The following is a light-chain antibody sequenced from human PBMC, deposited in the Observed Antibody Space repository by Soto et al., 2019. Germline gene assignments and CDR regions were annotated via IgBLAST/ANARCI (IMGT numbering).Light chain of an antibody. CDR3: HQYNIWRPGT. CDR1: QGLSSN. CDR2: GAS. Sequence: EIVMTQSPATLSVSPGETATLSCRASQGLSSNLAWYQQKPGQAPRLPIYGASTRATGIPARFSGSGSGTQFTLTISSLQSGDFAVYSCHQYNIWRPGTFGQGTKLEIK. V-gene: IGKV3-15*01. J-gene: IGKJ1*01.